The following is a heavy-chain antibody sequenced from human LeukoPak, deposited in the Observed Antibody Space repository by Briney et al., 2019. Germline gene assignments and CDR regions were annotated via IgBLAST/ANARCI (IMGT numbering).Heavy chain of an antibody. CDR2: TNPSSGST. D-gene: IGHD2/OR15-2a*01. J-gene: IGHJ4*02. Sequence: ASVKVSCKASGYSFTRFYMHWVRQAPGEGLGWMGITNPSSGSTTYAQKFQGRVTMTRDTSTSTVYMELSSLRSEDTAVYYCARVGPTLYVYFDYWGQGTLVTVSS. CDR3: ARVGPTLYVYFDY. CDR1: GYSFTRFY. V-gene: IGHV1-46*01.